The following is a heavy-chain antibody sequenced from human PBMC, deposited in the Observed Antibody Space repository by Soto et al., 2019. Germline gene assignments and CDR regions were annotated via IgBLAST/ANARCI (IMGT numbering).Heavy chain of an antibody. V-gene: IGHV4-39*01. Sequence: QLQLQESGPGLVKPSETLSLTCTVSGGSISSSSYYWGWIRQPPGKGLEWIGSIYYSGSTYYNPSLKSRVTISVDTSKNQFSLKLSSVTAADTAVYYCASLHHYDFWSGYYTLRDLWGQGTLVTVSS. CDR2: IYYSGST. D-gene: IGHD3-3*01. J-gene: IGHJ4*02. CDR1: GGSISSSSYY. CDR3: ASLHHYDFWSGYYTLRDL.